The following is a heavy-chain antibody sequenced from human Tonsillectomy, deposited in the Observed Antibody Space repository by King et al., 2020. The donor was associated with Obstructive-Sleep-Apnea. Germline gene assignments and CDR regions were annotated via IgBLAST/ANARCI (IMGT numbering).Heavy chain of an antibody. CDR3: ARRGDYPYNWFDS. D-gene: IGHD3-16*01. Sequence: VQLQESGPGLVKPSQTLSLTCAVSGASIISGGYSWSWIRQPPGKGLQWMGYIYYSGSTYYNPSLKSRITISVDTSKNQFSLRLSSVTAADTAMYYCARRGDYPYNWFDSWGQGTLVTVSS. CDR1: GASIISGGYS. V-gene: IGHV4-30-4*07. J-gene: IGHJ5*01. CDR2: IYYSGST.